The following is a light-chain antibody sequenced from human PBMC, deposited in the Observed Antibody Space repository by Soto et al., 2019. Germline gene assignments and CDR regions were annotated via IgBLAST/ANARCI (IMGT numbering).Light chain of an antibody. CDR3: QSYASSLSGYVV. J-gene: IGLJ2*01. CDR2: GNS. Sequence: QSVLTQPPSVSGAPGQRVTISCTGSSSNIGAGYDVHWYQQLPGTATKLLIYGNSNRPSGVPDRFSGSKSGTSASLAITGLQAEDEADYYCQSYASSLSGYVVFGGGTKLTVL. CDR1: SSNIGAGYD. V-gene: IGLV1-40*01.